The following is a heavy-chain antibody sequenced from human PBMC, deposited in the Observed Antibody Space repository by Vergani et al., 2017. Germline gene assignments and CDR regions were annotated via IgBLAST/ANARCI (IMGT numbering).Heavy chain of an antibody. Sequence: EEQLVESGGGLVQPGGSLRLSCAASGFTFSRYSMKWVRHAPGKGLEWVSYISYSISTIYYADSVKGRFTISRDNAKNSLFLQMNSLRAEDTAVYYCARGGDRGWGDHPRYYFGMDLWGQGTTVTV. CDR2: ISYSISTI. CDR3: ARGGDRGWGDHPRYYFGMDL. J-gene: IGHJ6*02. D-gene: IGHD2-21*01. V-gene: IGHV3-48*01. CDR1: GFTFSRYS.